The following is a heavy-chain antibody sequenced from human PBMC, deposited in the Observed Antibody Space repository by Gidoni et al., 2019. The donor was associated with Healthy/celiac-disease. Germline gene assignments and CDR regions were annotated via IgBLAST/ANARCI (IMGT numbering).Heavy chain of an antibody. D-gene: IGHD4-17*01. CDR3: AKPVTTYYYYYGMDV. Sequence: QVQLVESGGGVVQPGRSLRLSCAASGFTFSSYGMHWVRQAPGKGLGWVAVLSYDGSNKYYADSVKGRFTISRDNSKNTLYLQMNSRRAEDTAVYYCAKPVTTYYYYYGMDVWGQGTTVTVSS. CDR2: LSYDGSNK. CDR1: GFTFSSYG. V-gene: IGHV3-30*18. J-gene: IGHJ6*02.